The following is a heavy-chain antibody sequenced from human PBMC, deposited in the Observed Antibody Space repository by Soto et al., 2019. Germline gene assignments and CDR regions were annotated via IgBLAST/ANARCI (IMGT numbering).Heavy chain of an antibody. J-gene: IGHJ4*02. D-gene: IGHD3-22*01. CDR1: GGSFSGYY. CDR3: ARFYDSSAFDY. Sequence: SETLSLTCAVYGGSFSGYYWSWIRQPPGKGLEWIGEINHSGSTNYNPSLKSRVTISVDASKNQFSLKLSSVTAADTAVYYCARFYDSSAFDYWGQGTLVTVSS. V-gene: IGHV4-34*01. CDR2: INHSGST.